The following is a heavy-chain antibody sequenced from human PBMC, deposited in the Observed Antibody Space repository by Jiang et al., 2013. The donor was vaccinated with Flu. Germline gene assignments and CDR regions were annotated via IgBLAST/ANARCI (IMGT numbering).Heavy chain of an antibody. CDR3: ARGWFDP. CDR2: IYYSGST. V-gene: IGHV4-59*05. CDR1: GGSIISYY. J-gene: IGHJ5*02. Sequence: GSGLVKPSETLSLTCTVSGGSIISYYWSWIRQPPGKGLERIGSIYYSGSTYYNPSLKSRVTISVDTSKNQFSLKLSSVTAADTAVYYCARGWFDPWGQGTLVTVSS.